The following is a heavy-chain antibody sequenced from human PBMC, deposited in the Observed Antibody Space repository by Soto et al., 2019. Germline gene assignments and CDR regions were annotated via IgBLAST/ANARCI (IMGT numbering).Heavy chain of an antibody. D-gene: IGHD6-13*01. Sequence: QVQLVQSGAEVKKPGASVKVSCKASGYTFTSYAMHWVRQAPGQRLEWMGWINTGNANTKYSQKFQGRVTFTRDTSASTAYMELSSMRSEDTAVYYCARAPSWYSCDYWGQGALVTVSS. CDR3: ARAPSWYSCDY. CDR2: INTGNANT. J-gene: IGHJ4*02. CDR1: GYTFTSYA. V-gene: IGHV1-3*04.